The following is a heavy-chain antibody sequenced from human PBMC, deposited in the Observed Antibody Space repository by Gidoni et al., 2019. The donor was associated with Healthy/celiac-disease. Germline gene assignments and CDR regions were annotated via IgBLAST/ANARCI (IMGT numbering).Heavy chain of an antibody. CDR2: ISGSCGST. V-gene: IGHV3-23*01. J-gene: IGHJ4*02. CDR3: AKDFYYDSSGYYTPFDY. Sequence: EVQLLESGGGLVQPGGSLRLSCAASGFTFSSYAMSWVRQAPGKGLEGVSAISGSCGSTYYADSVKGRFTISRDNSKNTLYLQMNSLRAEDTAVYYCAKDFYYDSSGYYTPFDYWGQGTLVTVSS. D-gene: IGHD3-22*01. CDR1: GFTFSSYA.